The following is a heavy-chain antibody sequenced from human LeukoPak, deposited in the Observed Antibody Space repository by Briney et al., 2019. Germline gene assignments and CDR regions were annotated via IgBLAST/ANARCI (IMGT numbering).Heavy chain of an antibody. V-gene: IGHV4-4*07. CDR2: IYTSGST. CDR3: ARDRKYYGSGSYYTH. D-gene: IGHD3-10*01. CDR1: GGSISSYY. J-gene: IGHJ4*02. Sequence: PSETLSLTCTVSGGSISSYYWSWIRQPAGKGLEWIGRIYTSGSTNYNPSLKSRVTMSVDTSKNQFSLKLSSVTAADTAVYYCARDRKYYGSGSYYTHWGQGTLVTVSS.